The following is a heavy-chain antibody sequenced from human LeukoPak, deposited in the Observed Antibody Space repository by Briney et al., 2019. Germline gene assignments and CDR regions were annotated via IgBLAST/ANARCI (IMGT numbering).Heavy chain of an antibody. Sequence: SVKVSCKASGGTFSSYAISWVRQAPGQGLEWMGGIVPIFGTANYAQKLQGRVTITTDESTSTAYMELSSLRSEDTAVYYCARTDSGSYYSHFDYWGQGTLVTVSS. V-gene: IGHV1-69*05. CDR1: GGTFSSYA. CDR3: ARTDSGSYYSHFDY. CDR2: IVPIFGTA. D-gene: IGHD1-26*01. J-gene: IGHJ4*02.